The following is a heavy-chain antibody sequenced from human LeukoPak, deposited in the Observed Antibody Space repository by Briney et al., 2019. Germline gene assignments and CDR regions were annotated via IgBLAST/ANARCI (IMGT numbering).Heavy chain of an antibody. CDR1: GGSISSGGYS. J-gene: IGHJ4*02. CDR2: IYHSGST. D-gene: IGHD1-1*01. CDR3: AGNDWNDPSSLDY. Sequence: PSQTLSLTCAVSGGSISSGGYSWSWIRQPPGKGLEWIGYIYHSGSTYYNPSLKSRVTISVDRSKNQFSLKLSSVTAADTAVYYCAGNDWNDPSSLDYWGQGTLVTVSS. V-gene: IGHV4-30-2*01.